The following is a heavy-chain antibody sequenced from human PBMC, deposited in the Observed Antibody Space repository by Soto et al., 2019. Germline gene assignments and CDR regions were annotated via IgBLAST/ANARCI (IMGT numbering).Heavy chain of an antibody. D-gene: IGHD6-19*01. CDR1: GFAFSDYP. J-gene: IGHJ4*02. Sequence: EVHLLESGGGVVQPGKSLKISCATSGFAFSDYPMTWVRQPPGQGLEWVSGISASGEKPYYADSVKGRFTISRVNSKNTLSLQMNSLRVEDTGIYYCAKLEWLEFGGDYWGQGTLVTVSS. CDR2: ISASGEKP. CDR3: AKLEWLEFGGDY. V-gene: IGHV3-23*01.